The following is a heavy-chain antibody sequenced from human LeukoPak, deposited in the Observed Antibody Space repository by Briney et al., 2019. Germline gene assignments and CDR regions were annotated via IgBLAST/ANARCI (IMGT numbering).Heavy chain of an antibody. J-gene: IGHJ4*02. V-gene: IGHV4-61*01. D-gene: IGHD6-13*01. CDR1: GASVTSGIYY. Sequence: SETLSLTCTVSGASVTSGIYYWSWIRQPPGKGLEWIGFMHHSGSTSHHPSLQNRVTMSVDTFKNQLSLKLTSATAADTAMYFCAGVRTAGTGPDCWGQGTLVTVSS. CDR2: MHHSGST. CDR3: AGVRTAGTGPDC.